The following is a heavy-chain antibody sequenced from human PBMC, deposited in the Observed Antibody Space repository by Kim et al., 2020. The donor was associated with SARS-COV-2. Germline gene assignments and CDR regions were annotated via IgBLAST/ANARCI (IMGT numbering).Heavy chain of an antibody. CDR1: GYSFTSYW. V-gene: IGHV5-51*01. Sequence: GESLKISCKGSGYSFTSYWIGWVRQRPGKGLEWMGILYPGDSDTRYSPSFQGQVTISADKSISTAYLQWSSLKASDTAMYYCARHDGPGSYYGDFDYWGQRTLVTVSS. J-gene: IGHJ4*02. CDR2: LYPGDSDT. D-gene: IGHD1-26*01. CDR3: ARHDGPGSYYGDFDY.